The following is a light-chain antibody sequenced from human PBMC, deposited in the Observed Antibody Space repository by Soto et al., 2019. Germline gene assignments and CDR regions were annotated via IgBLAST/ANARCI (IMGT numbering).Light chain of an antibody. J-gene: IGKJ4*01. CDR2: DAS. V-gene: IGKV3-11*01. CDR3: QQRSNWPLLT. Sequence: IVLTQSPATLSLSTGERATLSCRASQSVSSYLAWYQQKPGQAPRLLIYDASNRATGIPARFSGSGSGTDFTLTISSLEPEDFAVYYCQQRSNWPLLTFGGVGNVDIK. CDR1: QSVSSY.